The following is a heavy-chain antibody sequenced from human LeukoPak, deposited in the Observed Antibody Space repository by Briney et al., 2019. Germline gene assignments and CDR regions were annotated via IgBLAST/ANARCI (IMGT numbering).Heavy chain of an antibody. J-gene: IGHJ4*02. Sequence: GGSLRLSCVASGFTFSSHHMNWVRQTPGKGLESVATIKPDGSEKYYVDSVKGRFTISRDNAKSSLSLQMNSLRAEDTGVYFCARMSSYCDYWGQGTLVTVSS. D-gene: IGHD2-2*01. CDR2: IKPDGSEK. V-gene: IGHV3-7*01. CDR1: GFTFSSHH. CDR3: ARMSSYCDY.